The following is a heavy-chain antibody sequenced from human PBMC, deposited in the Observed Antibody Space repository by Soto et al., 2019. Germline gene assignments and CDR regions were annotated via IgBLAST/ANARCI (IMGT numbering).Heavy chain of an antibody. V-gene: IGHV3-30*18. CDR2: ISYDGSNK. D-gene: IGHD3-9*01. CDR1: GFTFSSYG. CDR3: AKEDYDILTGYYSYYYYYGMDV. J-gene: IGHJ6*02. Sequence: QVQLVESGGGVVQPGRSLRLSCAASGFTFSSYGMHWVRQAPGKGLEWVAVISYDGSNKYYADSVKGRFTISRDNSKNTLYLQMNSLRAEDTAVYYCAKEDYDILTGYYSYYYYYGMDVWGQGTTVTVSS.